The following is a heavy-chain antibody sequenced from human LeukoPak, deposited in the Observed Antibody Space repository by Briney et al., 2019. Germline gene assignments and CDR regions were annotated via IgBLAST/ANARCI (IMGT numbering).Heavy chain of an antibody. CDR1: GGSFSGYY. CDR2: INHSGST. CDR3: AREGLYSSSFQHRPLKPGYYYYYHMEV. V-gene: IGHV4-34*01. J-gene: IGHJ6*03. Sequence: SETLSLTCAVYGGSFSGYYWSWIRQPPGKGLEWIGEINHSGSTNYNPSLKSRVTISVDTSKNQFSLKLSSVTAADTAVYYCAREGLYSSSFQHRPLKPGYYYYYHMEVWGKGTTV. D-gene: IGHD6-6*01.